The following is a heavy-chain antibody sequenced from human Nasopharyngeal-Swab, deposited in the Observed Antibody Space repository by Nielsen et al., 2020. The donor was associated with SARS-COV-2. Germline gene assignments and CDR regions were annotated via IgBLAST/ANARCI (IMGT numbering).Heavy chain of an antibody. CDR2: ISYDGSNK. Sequence: WIRQPPGKGLEWVAVISYDGSNKYYADSVKGRFTISRDNSKNTLYLQMNSLRAEDTAVYYCARDLGENSSIDYWGQGTLVTVSS. CDR3: ARDLGENSSIDY. J-gene: IGHJ4*02. V-gene: IGHV3-30-3*01. D-gene: IGHD3-16*01.